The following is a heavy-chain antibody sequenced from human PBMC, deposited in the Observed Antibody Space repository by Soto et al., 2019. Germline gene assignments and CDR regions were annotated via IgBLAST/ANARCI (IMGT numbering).Heavy chain of an antibody. D-gene: IGHD2-15*01. CDR3: ARTDCSAGHCYQGGNWVDP. Sequence: PSETLSLTCTVSGASINSYYWSWIRQAPGKGLECIGYAYYTGRTNYNPFLKSQITMSVDTSKRQVSLRLNSVTAADTAVYYCARTDCSAGHCYQGGNWVDPWGQVTLV. J-gene: IGHJ5*02. V-gene: IGHV4-59*01. CDR2: AYYTGRT. CDR1: GASINSYY.